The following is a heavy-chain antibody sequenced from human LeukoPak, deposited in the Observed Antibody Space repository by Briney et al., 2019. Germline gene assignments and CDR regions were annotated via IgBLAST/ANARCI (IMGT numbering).Heavy chain of an antibody. V-gene: IGHV3-74*01. Sequence: PGGSLRLSCAASGFTFSSHWMHWVRQAPGKGLVWVSGISTDGSRPRYADSVNGRFTISRDNAKNTLYLHMNSLRAEDTAVYFCVRDGQGSAPLDYWGQGTPVTVSS. J-gene: IGHJ4*02. CDR1: GFTFSSHW. CDR3: VRDGQGSAPLDY. CDR2: ISTDGSRP.